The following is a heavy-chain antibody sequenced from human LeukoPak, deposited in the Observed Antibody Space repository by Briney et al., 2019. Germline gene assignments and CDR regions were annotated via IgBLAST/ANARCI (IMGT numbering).Heavy chain of an antibody. Sequence: SETLSLTCIVSGTSVNNYYWSWIRQPAGKGLEWIGRIYSSGSTNYNLSLTSRVSISVDKSKNQVSLKLESVTAAATAVYYCARERVGYDTSGRGPRFDSWGQGTLVTVSS. D-gene: IGHD3-22*01. J-gene: IGHJ4*02. V-gene: IGHV4-4*07. CDR2: IYSSGST. CDR3: ARERVGYDTSGRGPRFDS. CDR1: GTSVNNYY.